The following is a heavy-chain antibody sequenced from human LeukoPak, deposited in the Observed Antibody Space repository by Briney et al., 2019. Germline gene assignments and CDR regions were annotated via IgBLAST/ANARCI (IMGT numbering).Heavy chain of an antibody. Sequence: GGSLRLSCVGSGFTFRSHAMSWVRQAPGKGLEWVSAISGSGGSTYYADSVKGRFTISRDNSKNTLYLQMNSLRAEDTAVYYCAKDRIAARPYWFDPWGQGTLVTVSS. CDR2: ISGSGGST. CDR3: AKDRIAARPYWFDP. J-gene: IGHJ5*02. CDR1: GFTFRSHA. D-gene: IGHD6-6*01. V-gene: IGHV3-23*01.